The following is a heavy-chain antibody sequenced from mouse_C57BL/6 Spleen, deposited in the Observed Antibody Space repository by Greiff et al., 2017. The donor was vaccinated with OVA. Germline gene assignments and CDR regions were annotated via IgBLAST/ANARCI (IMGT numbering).Heavy chain of an antibody. V-gene: IGHV1-26*01. Sequence: EVQLQQSGPALVKPGASVKISCKASGYTFTDYYMNWVKQSHGKSLEWIGDINPNNGGTSYNQKFKGKATLTVDKSSSTAYMELRSLTSEDSAVYYCARSEDYYGSRTLFAYWGQGTLVTVSA. CDR2: INPNNGGT. CDR1: GYTFTDYY. CDR3: ARSEDYYGSRTLFAY. J-gene: IGHJ3*01. D-gene: IGHD1-1*01.